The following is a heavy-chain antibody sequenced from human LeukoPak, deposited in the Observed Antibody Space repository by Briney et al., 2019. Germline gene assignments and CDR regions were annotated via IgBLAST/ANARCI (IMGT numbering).Heavy chain of an antibody. CDR1: GFTFSSYG. D-gene: IGHD3-22*01. Sequence: PGRSLRLSCAASGFTFSSYGMHWVRPAPGKGLEWVGFIRSKAYGGTTEYAASVKGRFTISRDDSKSIAYLQMNSLKTEDTAVYYCTRVVVGYYFDYWGREPWSPSPQ. V-gene: IGHV3-49*04. J-gene: IGHJ4*02. CDR3: TRVVVGYYFDY. CDR2: IRSKAYGGTT.